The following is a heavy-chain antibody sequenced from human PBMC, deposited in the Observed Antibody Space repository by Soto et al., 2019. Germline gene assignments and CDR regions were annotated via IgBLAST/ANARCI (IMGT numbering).Heavy chain of an antibody. J-gene: IGHJ6*02. CDR2: ISYDGSDK. CDR3: ARWLSGYYYGMDV. Sequence: QVQLVESGGGVVQPGRSLRLSCAASGFTFTSYARHWVRQAPGKGLEWVAIISYDGSDKQYADSVKGRFTFSRDNSKNPMYLQMNSLRADDTAVYYCARWLSGYYYGMDVWGQGTTVTVSS. V-gene: IGHV3-30-3*01. CDR1: GFTFTSYA. D-gene: IGHD3-3*01.